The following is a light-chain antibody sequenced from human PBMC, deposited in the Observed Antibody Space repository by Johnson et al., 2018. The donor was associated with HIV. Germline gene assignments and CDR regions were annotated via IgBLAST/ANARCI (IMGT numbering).Light chain of an antibody. CDR3: GTWDLSLGAYV. CDR2: ENN. CDR1: SCDIGNNY. J-gene: IGLJ1*01. Sequence: HSVLTQPPSVSAAPGQKVTISCSGSSCDIGNNYVSCHQQFPGTAPKLLIYENNKRPSGFPDRFSGSKSGTSATLDLPGLQPGDEADYYCGTWDLSLGAYVFGNGTKVTVL. V-gene: IGLV1-51*02.